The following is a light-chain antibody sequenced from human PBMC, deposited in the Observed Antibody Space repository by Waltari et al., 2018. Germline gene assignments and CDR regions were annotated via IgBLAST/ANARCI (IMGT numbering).Light chain of an antibody. V-gene: IGLV1-47*01. J-gene: IGLJ3*02. CDR1: SSNIGSNY. CDR2: RNN. Sequence: QSVLTQPPSASGTPGQRVTISCSGSSSNIGSNYVYWYQQLPGTAPKLLIYRNNQRPSGVPDRFSGSTSGTSASLAISGLRSEDEADYCCAAWDDSLSGPRFGGGTKLTVL. CDR3: AAWDDSLSGPR.